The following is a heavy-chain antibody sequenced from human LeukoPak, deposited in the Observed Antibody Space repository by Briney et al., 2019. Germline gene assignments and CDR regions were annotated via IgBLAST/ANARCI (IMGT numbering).Heavy chain of an antibody. Sequence: GGSLRLSCSASGFNFSTYGMHWVRQAPGKGLEWVAVISYDGSNKYYADSVKGRFTISRDNSKNTLYLQMNSLRAEDTAVYYCAKDLYYYDSSGYHNWGQGTLVTVSS. V-gene: IGHV3-30*18. CDR2: ISYDGSNK. CDR3: AKDLYYYDSSGYHN. CDR1: GFNFSTYG. J-gene: IGHJ4*02. D-gene: IGHD3-22*01.